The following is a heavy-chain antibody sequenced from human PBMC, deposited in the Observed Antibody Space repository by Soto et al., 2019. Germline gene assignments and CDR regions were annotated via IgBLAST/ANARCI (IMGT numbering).Heavy chain of an antibody. Sequence: GESLKISCKGSGYSFSSHWIGWVRQMPGKGLDWMGIIYPGDAATRYSPSFLGQVTISADKSINTAFLQWSSLKASDTAMYYCARQGNGAEGFDFWGQGALVTVSS. V-gene: IGHV5-51*01. J-gene: IGHJ4*02. D-gene: IGHD4-17*01. CDR1: GYSFSSHW. CDR3: ARQGNGAEGFDF. CDR2: IYPGDAAT.